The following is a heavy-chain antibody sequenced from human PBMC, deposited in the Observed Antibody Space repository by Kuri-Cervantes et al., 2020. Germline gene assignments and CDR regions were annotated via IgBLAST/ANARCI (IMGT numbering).Heavy chain of an antibody. CDR2: IYTSGST. CDR3: ARVPASRSGGSCTNWFDP. CDR1: GGSISSYY. Sequence: SETLSLTCTVSGGSISSYYWSWIRQPAGKGLEWIGRIYTSGSTNYNPSLKSRVTMSVDTSKNQFSLKLSSVTAADTAVYYCARVPASRSGGSCTNWFDPWGQGTLVTVSS. D-gene: IGHD2-15*01. J-gene: IGHJ5*02. V-gene: IGHV4-4*07.